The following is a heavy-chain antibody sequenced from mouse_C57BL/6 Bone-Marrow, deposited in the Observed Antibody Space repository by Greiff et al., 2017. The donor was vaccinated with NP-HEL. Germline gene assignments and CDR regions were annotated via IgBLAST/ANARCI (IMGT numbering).Heavy chain of an antibody. J-gene: IGHJ2*01. CDR2: IRNKANGYTT. D-gene: IGHD1-2*01. CDR3: ARDGALLRPYCFDY. CDR1: GFTFTDYY. V-gene: IGHV7-3*01. Sequence: EVKLMESGGGLVQPGGSLSLSCAASGFTFTDYYMSWVRQPPGKALEWLGFIRNKANGYTTEYSASVKGRFTISRDNSQSILYLQMNALRAEDSATYYCARDGALLRPYCFDYWGQGTTLTVSA.